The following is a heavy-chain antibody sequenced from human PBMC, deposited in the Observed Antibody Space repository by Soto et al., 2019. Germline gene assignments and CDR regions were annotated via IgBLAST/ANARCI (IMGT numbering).Heavy chain of an antibody. CDR2: ISAYNGNT. D-gene: IGHD6-13*01. CDR3: ATEWPGSSNYNDY. Sequence: ASVKVSCKASGYTLTNYCISWLRRAPGQGLEWMGWISAYNGNTNYAQKFQGRVTMTTDTSTNTAYMELRSLRSDDTAVYYCATEWPGSSNYNDYWGHGTLVTVSS. J-gene: IGHJ4*01. V-gene: IGHV1-18*01. CDR1: GYTLTNYC.